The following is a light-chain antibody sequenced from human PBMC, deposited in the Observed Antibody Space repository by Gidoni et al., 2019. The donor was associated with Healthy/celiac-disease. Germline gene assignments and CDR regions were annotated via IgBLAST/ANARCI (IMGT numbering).Light chain of an antibody. Sequence: HSVLTQPPSVSAAPRQRVTISCSGSSSNIGNNAVNWYQQLPGKAPKLLIYYDDLLPSGVSDRFSGSKSGTSASLAISGLQSEDEADYYCAAWDDSLNGPVFGGGTKLTVL. CDR2: YDD. CDR1: SSNIGNNA. V-gene: IGLV1-36*01. J-gene: IGLJ2*01. CDR3: AAWDDSLNGPV.